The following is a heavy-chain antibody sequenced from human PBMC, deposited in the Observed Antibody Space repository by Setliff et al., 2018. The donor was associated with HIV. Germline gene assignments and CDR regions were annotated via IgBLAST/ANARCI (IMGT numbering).Heavy chain of an antibody. CDR2: INPSGGST. CDR3: ARDPRLDTVTDGGAFDI. Sequence: GASVKVSCKASGHTFTSYYMHWVRQAPGQGLEWMGIINPSGGSTSYAQKFQGRVTMTRDTSTSTVYMELSSLRSEDTAVYYCARDPRLDTVTDGGAFDIWGQGTMVTVSS. V-gene: IGHV1-46*01. CDR1: GHTFTSYY. J-gene: IGHJ3*02. D-gene: IGHD4-4*01.